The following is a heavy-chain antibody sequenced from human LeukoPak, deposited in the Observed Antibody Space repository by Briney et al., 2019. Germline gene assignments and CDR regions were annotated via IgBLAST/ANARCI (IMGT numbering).Heavy chain of an antibody. Sequence: GGSLRLSCGASGFTFSTFAMIWVRQPPGKGLEWVSSIFPSGGEIHYADSVRGRFTISRDNSKSTLSLQMNSLRAEDTAIYYCATYRQVLLPFESWGQGTLVTVSS. V-gene: IGHV3-23*01. CDR1: GFTFSTFA. J-gene: IGHJ4*02. CDR3: ATYRQVLLPFES. D-gene: IGHD2-8*02. CDR2: IFPSGGEI.